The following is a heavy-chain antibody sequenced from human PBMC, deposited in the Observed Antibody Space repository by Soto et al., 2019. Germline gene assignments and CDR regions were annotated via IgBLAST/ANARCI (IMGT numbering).Heavy chain of an antibody. J-gene: IGHJ4*02. V-gene: IGHV4-34*01. Sequence: PSETLSLTCAVYGGSFSGYYWSWIRQPPGKGLEWIGEINHSGSTNYNPSLKSRVTISVDTSKNQFSLKLSSVTAADTAVYYCARLGGYYRGFDYWGQGTLVTVSS. CDR3: ARLGGYYRGFDY. CDR1: GGSFSGYY. D-gene: IGHD3-3*01. CDR2: INHSGST.